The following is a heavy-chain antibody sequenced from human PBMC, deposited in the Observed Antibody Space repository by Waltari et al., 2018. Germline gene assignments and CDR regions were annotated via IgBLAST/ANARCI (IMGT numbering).Heavy chain of an antibody. Sequence: QLQLQESGPGLVKPSEPLSLTCSVSGVSITSTSHYWGWIRQPPGQGLEWIGTMSYSGATYSSPSLKSRVTISRDTSKNQLSLKLGSVTAADTAVYYCATYIGASVGTAAFDVWGQGTMVTVSS. D-gene: IGHD5-12*01. CDR1: GVSITSTSHY. V-gene: IGHV4-39*01. CDR3: ATYIGASVGTAAFDV. J-gene: IGHJ3*01. CDR2: MSYSGAT.